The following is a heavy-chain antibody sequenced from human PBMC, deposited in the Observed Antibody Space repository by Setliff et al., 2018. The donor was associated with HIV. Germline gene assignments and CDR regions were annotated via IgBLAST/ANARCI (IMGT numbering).Heavy chain of an antibody. CDR2: IYYSGRT. CDR1: GGSISSSSYY. Sequence: SETLSLTCTVSGGSISSSSYYWGWIRQPPGKGLEWIGSIYYSGRTYYNPSLKSRVTISVDTSKNQFSLKLSSVTAADTAVYYCARGKSIAIFGVVINHYMDVWGEGTTVTVSS. J-gene: IGHJ6*03. D-gene: IGHD3-3*01. CDR3: ARGKSIAIFGVVINHYMDV. V-gene: IGHV4-39*07.